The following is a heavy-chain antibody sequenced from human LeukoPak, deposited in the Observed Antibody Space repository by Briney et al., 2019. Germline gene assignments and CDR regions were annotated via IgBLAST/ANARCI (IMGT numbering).Heavy chain of an antibody. J-gene: IGHJ5*02. CDR3: ARGVRSYNSSGYNWFDP. Sequence: ASVKVSCKASGYTFTSYYMHWVRQVPGQGLEWMGIINPSGGSTSYAQKFQGRVTMTRDTSTSTVYMELSSLRSEDTAVYYCARGVRSYNSSGYNWFDPWGQGTLVTVSS. CDR1: GYTFTSYY. V-gene: IGHV1-46*01. D-gene: IGHD3-22*01. CDR2: INPSGGST.